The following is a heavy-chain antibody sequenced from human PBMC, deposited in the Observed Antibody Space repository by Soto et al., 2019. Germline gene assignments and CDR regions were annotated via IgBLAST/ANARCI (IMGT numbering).Heavy chain of an antibody. CDR2: ISNSGHSA. CDR3: AKGGPTFVNYFGP. Sequence: EEQLLQSGGGPVHPGGSLSPSCVAPGFTFSSYAMNWVRQAPGKGLEWISVISNSGHSAYYADSVKGRFTISRDNSKNTLYLQIKSLRAEDTAAYYCAKGGPTFVNYFGPWGQGTLVTVSS. D-gene: IGHD5-12*01. V-gene: IGHV3-23*01. CDR1: GFTFSSYA. J-gene: IGHJ5*02.